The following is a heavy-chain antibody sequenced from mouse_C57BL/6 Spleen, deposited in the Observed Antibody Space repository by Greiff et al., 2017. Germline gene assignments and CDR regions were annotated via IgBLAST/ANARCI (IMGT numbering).Heavy chain of an antibody. CDR3: ARSSTGTVYYYAMDY. J-gene: IGHJ4*01. V-gene: IGHV1-64*01. CDR1: GYTFTSYW. Sequence: QVQLQQPGAELVKPGASVKLSCKASGYTFTSYWMHWVKQRPGQGLEWIGMIHPNSGSTNYNEKFKSKATLTVDKSSSTAYMQLSSLTSEDSAVYYCARSSTGTVYYYAMDYWGQGTSVTVSS. D-gene: IGHD4-1*02. CDR2: IHPNSGST.